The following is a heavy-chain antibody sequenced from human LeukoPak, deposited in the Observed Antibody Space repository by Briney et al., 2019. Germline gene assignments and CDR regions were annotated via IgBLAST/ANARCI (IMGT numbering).Heavy chain of an antibody. CDR1: GFTFSGYS. V-gene: IGHV3-48*02. D-gene: IGHD3-10*01. J-gene: IGHJ1*01. CDR2: ISASSSSI. CDR3: ARRAAGRPGADYFQH. Sequence: GGSLTLSCAASGFTFSGYSMNWVRQAVGKGLEWVSYISASSSSIYYADSVKGRFTISRDNAKNSLYLQMNSLRDEDTAVYYCARRAAGRPGADYFQHWGQGILVTVSS.